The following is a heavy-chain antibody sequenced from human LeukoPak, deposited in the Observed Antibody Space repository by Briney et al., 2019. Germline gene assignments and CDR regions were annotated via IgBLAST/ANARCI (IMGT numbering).Heavy chain of an antibody. CDR1: GDSVSRNSVA. V-gene: IGHV6-1*01. CDR2: TYHRSKWYN. CDR3: ARDLESGSYEHYFDY. J-gene: IGHJ4*02. Sequence: SQTLSLTCAISGDSVSRNSVAWNWIRQSPSRGLEWLGRTYHRSKWYNDYAVSVKSRITINPDTSKNQFSLQPNSVTPEDTAVYYCARDLESGSYEHYFDYWGQGTLVTVSS. D-gene: IGHD1-26*01.